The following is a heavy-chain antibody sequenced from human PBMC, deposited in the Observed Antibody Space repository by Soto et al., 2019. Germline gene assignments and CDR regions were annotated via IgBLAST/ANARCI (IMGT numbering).Heavy chain of an antibody. V-gene: IGHV3-15*07. CDR1: GFTFKGAW. Sequence: GGSLRLSCVASGFTFKGAWMNWVRQAPGKGLEWVGRVKSKVDGGTIVYADSVKGRFTISRDNAKNKLYLQMNSLRVEDTAVYYCTRDRGYPDSFDLWGQGTMVTVSS. CDR2: VKSKVDGGTI. D-gene: IGHD3-10*01. CDR3: TRDRGYPDSFDL. J-gene: IGHJ3*01.